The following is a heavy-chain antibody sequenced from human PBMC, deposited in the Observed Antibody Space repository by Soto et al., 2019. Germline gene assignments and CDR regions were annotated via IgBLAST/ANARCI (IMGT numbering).Heavy chain of an antibody. D-gene: IGHD6-6*01. J-gene: IGHJ4*02. Sequence: QITLKESGPTLVKPTQTLTLTRTFSGFSLSTSGVGVGWIRQPPGKALEWLALIYWDDDKRYSSSLNSRLTITKDTSKNQVVLTMTNMDPVDTATYYCAHSRHPRLLDYWGQGTLVTVSS. CDR2: IYWDDDK. CDR3: AHSRHPRLLDY. V-gene: IGHV2-5*02. CDR1: GFSLSTSGVG.